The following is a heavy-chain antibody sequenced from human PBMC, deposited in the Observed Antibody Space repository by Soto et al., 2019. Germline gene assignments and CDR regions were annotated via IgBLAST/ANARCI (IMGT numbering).Heavy chain of an antibody. CDR3: AKTGVRSGLWEALDV. CDR2: VGGGGGDT. CDR1: GLRFSSKA. Sequence: EVKLLESGGGLVQPGGSLRLSCAASGLRFSSKAMTWVGQVPGKGRQWVALVGGGGGDTHNRDSVKGRFIISRDNSKNTVYLQMNSLRAEDTAVYHCAKTGVRSGLWEALDVWGQGAMVIVSS. V-gene: IGHV3-23*01. J-gene: IGHJ3*01. D-gene: IGHD3-16*01.